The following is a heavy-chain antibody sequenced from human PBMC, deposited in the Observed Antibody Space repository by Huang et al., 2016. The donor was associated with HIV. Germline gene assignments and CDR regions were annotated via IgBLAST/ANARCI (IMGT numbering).Heavy chain of an antibody. J-gene: IGHJ4*02. CDR3: ASKPTYDTSGYSAIDF. CDR2: SNHSGGS. Sequence: QVQLQQWGAGLLKPSETLSLTCAVYGGSFSDYDWTWIRQPPGKGLEWIGESNHSGGSSYSPSLKSRVTISVDTSKNQFSLKLTSVTAADTAIYYCASKPTYDTSGYSAIDFWGQGTRVTVSS. V-gene: IGHV4-34*02. D-gene: IGHD3-22*01. CDR1: GGSFSDYD.